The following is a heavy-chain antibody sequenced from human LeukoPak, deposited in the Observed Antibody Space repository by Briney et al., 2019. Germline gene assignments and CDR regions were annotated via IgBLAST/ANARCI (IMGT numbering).Heavy chain of an antibody. CDR3: ARDRCSSTSCYSNYYMDV. V-gene: IGHV1-46*01. CDR1: GYTFTSYY. D-gene: IGHD2-2*02. CDR2: INPSGGST. Sequence: ASVKVSCKASGYTFTSYYMHWVRQAPGQGLEWMGIINPSGGSTSYAQKFQGRVTMTRDMSTSTVYMELSSLRSEDTAVYYCARDRCSSTSCYSNYYMDVWGKGTTVTVSS. J-gene: IGHJ6*03.